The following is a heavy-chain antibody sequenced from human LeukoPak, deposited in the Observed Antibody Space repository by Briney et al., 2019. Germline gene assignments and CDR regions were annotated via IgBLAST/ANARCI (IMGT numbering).Heavy chain of an antibody. CDR2: ISGSGGST. CDR3: AKPPGVVILSFFDY. V-gene: IGHV3-23*01. CDR1: GFTFSSYA. D-gene: IGHD3-3*01. J-gene: IGHJ4*02. Sequence: GGSLRLSCAASGFTFSSYAMSWVRQAPGQGLEWVSAISGSGGSTYYADSVKGRFTISRDNSKNTLYLQMNSLRAEDTAVYYCAKPPGVVILSFFDYWGQGTLVTVSS.